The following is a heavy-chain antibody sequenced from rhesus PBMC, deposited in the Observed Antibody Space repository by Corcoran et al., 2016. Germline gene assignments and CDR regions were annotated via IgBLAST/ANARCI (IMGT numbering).Heavy chain of an antibody. V-gene: IGHV4S5*01. D-gene: IGHD1-1-1*01. CDR3: ARDVAGTFDY. J-gene: IGHJ4*01. CDR1: GGYISGYY. Sequence: QVQLEESGPGLVKPSETLSLTCAVSGGYISGYYWNWIRQPPGKGLEWFGYIGGSSGSTDDNPTLKSRATIATATSKNQLSLRLSSVTAADTAVYYCARDVAGTFDYWGQGVLVTVSS. CDR2: IGGSSGST.